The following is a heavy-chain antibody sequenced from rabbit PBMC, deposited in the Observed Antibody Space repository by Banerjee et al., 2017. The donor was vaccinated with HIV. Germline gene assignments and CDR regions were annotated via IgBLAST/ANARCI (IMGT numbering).Heavy chain of an antibody. Sequence: QEQLVESGGGLVKPEGSLKLSCTASGFSFSNKAVMCWVRQAPGKGLEWIGTIDIGSSTGAWYANWAKGRFTISKTSSTTVTLQMTSLTAADTATYFCARDAGYGSYGYANLWGPGTLVTVS. CDR3: ARDAGYGSYGYANL. D-gene: IGHD6-1*01. V-gene: IGHV1S45*01. J-gene: IGHJ4*01. CDR1: GFSFSNKAV. CDR2: IDIGSSTGA.